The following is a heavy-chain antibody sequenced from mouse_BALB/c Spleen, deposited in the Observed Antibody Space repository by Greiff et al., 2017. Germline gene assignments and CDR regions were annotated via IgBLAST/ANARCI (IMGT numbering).Heavy chain of an antibody. V-gene: IGHV5-6*01. J-gene: IGHJ4*01. Sequence: EVQLVESGGDLVKPGGSLKLSCAASGFTFSSYGMSWVRQTPDKRLEWVATISSGGSYTYYPDSVKGRFTISRDNAKNTLYLQMSSLKSEDTAMYYCARQDGNHVEYAMDYWGQGTSVTVSS. D-gene: IGHD2-1*01. CDR1: GFTFSSYG. CDR3: ARQDGNHVEYAMDY. CDR2: ISSGGSYT.